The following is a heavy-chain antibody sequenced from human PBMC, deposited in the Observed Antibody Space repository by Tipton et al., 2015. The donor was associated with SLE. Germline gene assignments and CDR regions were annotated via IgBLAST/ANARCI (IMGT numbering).Heavy chain of an antibody. D-gene: IGHD1-26*01. CDR2: INHSGST. V-gene: IGHV4-34*01. Sequence: TLSLTYAVYGGSFSGYYWSWIRQPPGKGLEWIGEINHSGSTNYNPSLKSRVTISVDTSKNQFSLKLSSVTAADTAVYYCARGSEVTGSGDYWGQGTLVTVSS. CDR3: ARGSEVTGSGDY. J-gene: IGHJ4*02. CDR1: GGSFSGYY.